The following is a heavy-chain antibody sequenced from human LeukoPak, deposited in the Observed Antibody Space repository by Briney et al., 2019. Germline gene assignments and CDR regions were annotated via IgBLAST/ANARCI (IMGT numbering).Heavy chain of an antibody. CDR1: GGPISSYY. CDR3: ARQKRDIVDY. CDR2: IYNSGTT. V-gene: IGHV4-59*01. D-gene: IGHD2-21*01. J-gene: IGHJ4*02. Sequence: SETLSLTCTFSGGPISSYYWTWVRQPPGKGLEWIGYIYNSGTTNYNPSLASRVAMSVDTSKNRFSLRLRSVTAADTAIYFCARQKRDIVDYWGQGTLVTVSS.